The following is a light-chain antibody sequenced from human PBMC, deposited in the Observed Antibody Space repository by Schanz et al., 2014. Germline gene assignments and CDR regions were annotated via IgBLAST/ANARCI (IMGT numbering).Light chain of an antibody. V-gene: IGLV1-44*01. CDR3: QSYDSSLSGSYV. CDR2: SNS. Sequence: QSVLTQPPSASGTPGQRVAISCSGSSANIGSNSVSWYQQLPGTAPKLLIYSNSQRTSGVPDRFSGSKSGTSASLAISGLLSEDEADYYCQSYDSSLSGSYVFGTGTKLTVL. CDR1: SANIGSNS. J-gene: IGLJ1*01.